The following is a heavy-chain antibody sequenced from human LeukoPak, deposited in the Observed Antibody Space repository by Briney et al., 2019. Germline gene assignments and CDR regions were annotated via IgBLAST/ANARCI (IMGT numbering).Heavy chain of an antibody. J-gene: IGHJ4*02. Sequence: SVKVSCKASGGTFSSYAISWVRQAPGQGLEWMGGIIPIFGTANYAQKFQGRVTMTRNTSINTAYMELSSLRSEDTAMYYCARKTTFDYWGQGTLVTVSS. D-gene: IGHD1-7*01. CDR2: IIPIFGTA. CDR3: ARKTTFDY. V-gene: IGHV1-69*05. CDR1: GGTFSSYA.